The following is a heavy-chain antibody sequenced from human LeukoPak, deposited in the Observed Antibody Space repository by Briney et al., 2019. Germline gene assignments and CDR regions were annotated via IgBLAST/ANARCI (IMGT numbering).Heavy chain of an antibody. CDR2: MNPNSGNT. Sequence: ASVKVSCKASGYTFTSYDINWVRQATGQGLEWMGWMNPNSGNTGYAQKFQGRVTITWNTSISTAYMEPSSLRSEDTAVYYCARAGGLYSSSSWFDPWGQGTLVTVSS. J-gene: IGHJ5*02. V-gene: IGHV1-8*03. CDR3: ARAGGLYSSSSWFDP. CDR1: GYTFTSYD. D-gene: IGHD6-6*01.